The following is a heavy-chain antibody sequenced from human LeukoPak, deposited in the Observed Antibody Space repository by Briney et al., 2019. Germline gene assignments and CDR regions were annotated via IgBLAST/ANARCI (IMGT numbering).Heavy chain of an antibody. CDR2: MNPNSGNT. D-gene: IGHD6-13*01. CDR1: GYTFTTYA. J-gene: IGHJ4*02. CDR3: ARETKRAGY. V-gene: IGHV1-8*02. Sequence: ASVKVSCKASGYTFTTYAMHWVRLAPGQGLEWMGWMNPNSGNTGYAQKFQGRVTMTRNTSISTAYMELSSLRSEDTAVYYCARETKRAGYWGQGTLVTVSS.